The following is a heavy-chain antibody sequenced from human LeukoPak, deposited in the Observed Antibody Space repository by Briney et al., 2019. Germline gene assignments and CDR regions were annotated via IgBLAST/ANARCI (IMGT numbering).Heavy chain of an antibody. CDR1: GYSFTNYW. J-gene: IGHJ4*02. CDR3: ARHRLYSSGWYADY. V-gene: IGHV5-51*01. Sequence: GESLKISCKGSGYSFTNYWIAWVRQMPGKGLEWMGIIFPTDSDTRYSPSFQGQVTISADKSTSTAYLQWSSLKASDTAMYYCARHRLYSSGWYADYWGQGTLVTVSS. CDR2: IFPTDSDT. D-gene: IGHD6-19*01.